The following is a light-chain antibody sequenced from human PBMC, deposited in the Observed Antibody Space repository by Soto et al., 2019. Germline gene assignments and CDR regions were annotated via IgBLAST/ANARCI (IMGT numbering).Light chain of an antibody. CDR1: HSVSSN. Sequence: EIVMTQSPATLSVSPGESATLSCRASHSVSSNLAWHQQKPGQAPRLLIYGASTRATGIPARFSGSGSGTEFTLTISSLQSEDFAVYYCQQYNNWPPITFGQGTRLEIK. CDR3: QQYNNWPPIT. V-gene: IGKV3-15*01. CDR2: GAS. J-gene: IGKJ5*01.